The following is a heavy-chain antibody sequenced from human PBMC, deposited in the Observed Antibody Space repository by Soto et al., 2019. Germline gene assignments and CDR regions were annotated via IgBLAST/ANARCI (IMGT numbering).Heavy chain of an antibody. J-gene: IGHJ3*02. CDR1: GGSISSGGYY. D-gene: IGHD5-12*01. CDR3: ARDMRLRDVSASFDI. CDR2: IYYSGST. Sequence: PSETLSLTCTVSGGSISSGGYYWSWIRQHTGKGLEWIWYIYYSGSTYYNPSLKSRVTISVDTSKNQFSLKLSSVTAADTAVYYCARDMRLRDVSASFDIWGQGTMVTVSS. V-gene: IGHV4-31*03.